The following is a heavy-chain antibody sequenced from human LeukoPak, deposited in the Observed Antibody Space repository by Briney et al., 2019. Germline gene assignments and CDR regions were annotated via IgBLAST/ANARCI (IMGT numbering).Heavy chain of an antibody. CDR2: IASDGSHT. D-gene: IGHD2-21*01. Sequence: PRGSLRLSCAASGFTFSTYFMHWVRQAPGKGLEWVVDIASDGSHTFYVESVKGRFTISRDNSKNTLYLQMNSLRAEDTAVYFCARERQDTILHSGAFDIWGQGTMVTVSS. CDR1: GFTFSTYF. CDR3: ARERQDTILHSGAFDI. V-gene: IGHV3-30-3*01. J-gene: IGHJ3*02.